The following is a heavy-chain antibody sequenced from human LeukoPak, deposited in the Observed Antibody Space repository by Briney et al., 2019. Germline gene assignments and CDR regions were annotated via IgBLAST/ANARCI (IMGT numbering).Heavy chain of an antibody. J-gene: IGHJ4*02. CDR3: ARDLGDYVFDY. Sequence: PEGSLRLSCAASGFTFSDYWVHWVRHAPGKGLVWVSRINSDGTSRNYADSVRGRFTISRDNAKNTLYLQMNSLRAEDTAVYHCARDLGDYVFDYWGQGTLVTVSS. CDR1: GFTFSDYW. V-gene: IGHV3-74*01. D-gene: IGHD4-17*01. CDR2: INSDGTSR.